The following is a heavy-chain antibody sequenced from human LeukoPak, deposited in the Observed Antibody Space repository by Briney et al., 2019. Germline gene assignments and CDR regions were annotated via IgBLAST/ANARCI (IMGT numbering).Heavy chain of an antibody. D-gene: IGHD3-22*01. CDR2: INPNSGVT. CDR3: ARGYYDSSGYP. V-gene: IGHV1-2*02. Sequence: ASVKVSCKASGYIFIGYYMHWVRQAPGQGLEWMGWINPNSGVTDYVQKFQGRVTMTRDTSISTAYMELSRLRSDDTAVYYCARGYYDSSGYPWGQGTLVIVSS. CDR1: GYIFIGYY. J-gene: IGHJ5*02.